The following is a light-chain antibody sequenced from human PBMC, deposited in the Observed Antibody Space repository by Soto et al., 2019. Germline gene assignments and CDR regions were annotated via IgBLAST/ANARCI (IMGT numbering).Light chain of an antibody. Sequence: EVVLTQSPATLFLSPGERATLSCRASQSVSSSLAWYQQKPGQAPRLLIYDASNRATGIPARFSGSGSGTDFTLTISRLEPEDFAVYYCQQYGSSTLTFGGGTKVDIK. V-gene: IGKV3-11*01. CDR1: QSVSSS. J-gene: IGKJ4*01. CDR2: DAS. CDR3: QQYGSSTLT.